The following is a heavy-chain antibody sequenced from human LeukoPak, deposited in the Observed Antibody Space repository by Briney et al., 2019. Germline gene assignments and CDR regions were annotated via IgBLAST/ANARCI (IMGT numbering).Heavy chain of an antibody. CDR3: ARVRCSGGSCYSNNWFDP. Sequence: SETLSLTCTVSGGSISSGGYYWSWIRQHPGKGLEWIGYIYYSGSTYYNPSLKSRVTISVDTSKNQFSLKLSSVTAADTAVYYCARVRCSGGSCYSNNWFDPWGQGTLVTVSS. CDR1: GGSISSGGYY. J-gene: IGHJ5*02. D-gene: IGHD2-15*01. V-gene: IGHV4-31*03. CDR2: IYYSGST.